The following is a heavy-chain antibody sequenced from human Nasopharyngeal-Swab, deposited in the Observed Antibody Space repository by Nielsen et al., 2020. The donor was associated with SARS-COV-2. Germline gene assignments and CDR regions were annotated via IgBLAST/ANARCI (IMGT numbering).Heavy chain of an antibody. CDR2: ISSSVSTI. V-gene: IGHV3-11*01. Sequence: GESLKISCAASGFTFSDYYMSWIRQAPGKGLEWVSYISSSVSTIYYADSVKGRFTISRDNAKNSLSLQMNSLRAEDTAVYYCARDRGSKDYGGKEAYWYFDLWGRGTLVTVSS. CDR3: ARDRGSKDYGGKEAYWYFDL. D-gene: IGHD4-23*01. CDR1: GFTFSDYY. J-gene: IGHJ2*01.